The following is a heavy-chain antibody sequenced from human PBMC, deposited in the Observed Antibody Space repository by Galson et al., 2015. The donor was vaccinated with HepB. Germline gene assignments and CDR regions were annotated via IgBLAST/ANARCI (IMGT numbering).Heavy chain of an antibody. CDR1: GFTFSSYA. V-gene: IGHV3-23*01. D-gene: IGHD3-10*01. CDR3: AKGSIRGVISEYFDY. J-gene: IGHJ4*02. Sequence: SLRLSCAASGFTFSSYAMSWVRQAPGKGLEWVSAISGSGGSTYYADPVKGRFTISRDNSKNTLYLQMNSLRAEDTAVYYCAKGSIRGVISEYFDYWGQGTLVTVSS. CDR2: ISGSGGST.